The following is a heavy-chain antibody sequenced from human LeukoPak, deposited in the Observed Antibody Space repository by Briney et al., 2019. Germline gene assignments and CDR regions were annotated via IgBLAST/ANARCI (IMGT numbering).Heavy chain of an antibody. V-gene: IGHV4-34*01. J-gene: IGHJ4*02. CDR3: ATSEGGGFFDY. CDR2: INHSGST. Sequence: PSETPSLTCAVYGGSFCGYYWSWIRQPPGKGLEWIGEINHSGSTNYNPSLKSRVTISVDTSKNRFSQKLRSVSAADTAIYYCATSEGGGFFDYWGQGTPVTVSS. CDR1: GGSFCGYY. D-gene: IGHD4-23*01.